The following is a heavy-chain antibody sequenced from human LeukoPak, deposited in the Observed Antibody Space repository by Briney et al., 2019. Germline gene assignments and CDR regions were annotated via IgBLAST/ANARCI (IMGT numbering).Heavy chain of an antibody. J-gene: IGHJ6*02. D-gene: IGHD6-13*01. CDR1: GYTFPSYF. Sequence: ASVKVSCKASGYTFPSYFMHWVRQAPGQGLEWMGIINPTGGSTTYAQKFQGRVTITADESTSTAYMELSSLRSEDTAVYYCARGAQYSSSWYRPYYYYYGMDVWGQGTTVTVSS. V-gene: IGHV1-46*01. CDR2: INPTGGST. CDR3: ARGAQYSSSWYRPYYYYYGMDV.